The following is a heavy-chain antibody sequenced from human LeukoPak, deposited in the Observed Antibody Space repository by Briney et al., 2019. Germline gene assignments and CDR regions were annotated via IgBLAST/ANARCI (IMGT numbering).Heavy chain of an antibody. Sequence: PSETLSLTCTVSGGSISSYYWSWIRQPPGKGLEWIGYIYYSGSTNYNPSLKSRVTISVDTSKNQFSLKLSSVTAAYTAMYYCARVVDTAPDYWGQGTLVTVSS. CDR3: ARVVDTAPDY. D-gene: IGHD5-18*01. CDR2: IYYSGST. V-gene: IGHV4-59*01. CDR1: GGSISSYY. J-gene: IGHJ4*02.